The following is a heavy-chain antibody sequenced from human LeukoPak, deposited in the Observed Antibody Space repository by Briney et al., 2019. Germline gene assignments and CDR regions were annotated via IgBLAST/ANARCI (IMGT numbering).Heavy chain of an antibody. CDR2: ISTSGGDT. CDR3: AKGGSYAPLDY. V-gene: IGHV3-23*01. D-gene: IGHD1-26*01. Sequence: GGSLRLSCAASGFTFTDSAMTWVRQAPGKGLEWVSAISTSGGDTIYTDSVKDRFTISRDNSKNTLYLQMNSLRAEDTAIYYCAKGGSYAPLDYWGEGTLVTVSS. J-gene: IGHJ4*02. CDR1: GFTFTDSA.